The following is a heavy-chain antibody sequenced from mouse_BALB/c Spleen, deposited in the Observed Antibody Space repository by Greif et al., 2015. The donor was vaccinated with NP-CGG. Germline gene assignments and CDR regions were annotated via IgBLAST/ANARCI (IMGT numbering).Heavy chain of an antibody. CDR3: ARDEDYGSSSWFAY. J-gene: IGHJ3*01. Sequence: EVNLVESGGGLVKPGGSLKLSCAASGFTFSDYYMYWVRQTPEKRLEWVATISDGGSYTYYPDSVKGRFTISRDNAKNNLYLQMSSLKSEDTAMYYCARDEDYGSSSWFAYWGQGTLVTVSA. CDR1: GFTFSDYY. CDR2: ISDGGSYT. V-gene: IGHV5-4*02. D-gene: IGHD1-1*01.